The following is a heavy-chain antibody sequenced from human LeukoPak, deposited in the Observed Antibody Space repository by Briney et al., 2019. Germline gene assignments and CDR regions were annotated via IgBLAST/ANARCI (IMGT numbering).Heavy chain of an antibody. Sequence: SETLSLICTVSGGSISSRSYYWGWIRQPPGKGLEWIGSIYYSGSTYYHPSLKSRVTISVDTSKNQFSLKPTPVTAADTALYYCARHGHHGDHDYWGPGTLVTVSS. CDR1: GGSISSRSYY. D-gene: IGHD2-21*02. J-gene: IGHJ4*02. CDR2: IYYSGST. CDR3: ARHGHHGDHDY. V-gene: IGHV4-39*01.